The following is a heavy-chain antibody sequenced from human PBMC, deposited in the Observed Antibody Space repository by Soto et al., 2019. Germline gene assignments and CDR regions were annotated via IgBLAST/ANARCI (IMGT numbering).Heavy chain of an antibody. V-gene: IGHV4-4*07. CDR1: GGSISSYY. Sequence: SETLSLTCTVSGGSISSYYWSWIRQPAGKGLEWIGRIYTSGSTNYNPSLKSRVTMSVDTSKNQFSLKLSSVTAADTAVYYCAREEGVMVRGVIIRDWFDPWGQGTLVTVS. D-gene: IGHD3-10*01. CDR2: IYTSGST. CDR3: AREEGVMVRGVIIRDWFDP. J-gene: IGHJ5*02.